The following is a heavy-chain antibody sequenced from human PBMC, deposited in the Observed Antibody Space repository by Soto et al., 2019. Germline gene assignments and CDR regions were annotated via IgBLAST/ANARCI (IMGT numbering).Heavy chain of an antibody. D-gene: IGHD6-13*01. J-gene: IGHJ4*01. CDR2: TYYRSKWYD. CDR1: GDSVSSKSVA. V-gene: IGHV6-1*01. Sequence: SQTLSLTCAIFGDSVSSKSVAWNWIRQSPSRGLEWLGRTYYRSKWYDDYAVSVKSRITINPDTSKNQFSLQLNSVTPEDTAVYYFARFRYEQQRSHFDYWGQGILVTVS. CDR3: ARFRYEQQRSHFDY.